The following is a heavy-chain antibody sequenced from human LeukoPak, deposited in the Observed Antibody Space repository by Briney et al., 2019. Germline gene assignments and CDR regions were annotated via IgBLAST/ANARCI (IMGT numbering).Heavy chain of an antibody. CDR2: INHSGST. V-gene: IGHV4-34*01. CDR1: GGSFSGYY. D-gene: IGHD4-17*01. J-gene: IGHJ4*02. CDR3: ARGAVNYGDYIDY. Sequence: SETLSLTCAVYGGSFSGYYWSWIRQPPGKGLEWIGEINHSGSTNYNPPLKSRVTISVDTSKNQFSLKLSSVTAADTAVYYCARGAVNYGDYIDYWGQGTLVTVSS.